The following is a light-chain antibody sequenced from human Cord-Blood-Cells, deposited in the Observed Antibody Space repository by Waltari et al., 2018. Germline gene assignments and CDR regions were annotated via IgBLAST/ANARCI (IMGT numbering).Light chain of an antibody. CDR3: AAWDDRLNGV. J-gene: IGLJ3*02. V-gene: IGLV1-47*01. CDR1: SSNIGSNY. Sequence: QSVLTQPPSASGTPGQRVTISCSGSSSNIGSNYGYWYPQLPGTAPKLLIYRNNQRHALALSRCSGSKSRTAASLAISGTRSEDEADYYCAAWDDRLNGVFGGGTKLTV. CDR2: RNN.